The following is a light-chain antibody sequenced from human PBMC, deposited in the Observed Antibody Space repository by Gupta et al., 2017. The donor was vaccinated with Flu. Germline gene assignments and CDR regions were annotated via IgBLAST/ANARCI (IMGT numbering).Light chain of an antibody. J-gene: IGKJ4*01. CDR2: GAS. Sequence: EIKMNQSPSSLAASVGDRVTITCRASLPIRTYLTWYQQKPGKAPELLIYGASIWPGGVPSRFSGVGSGTDFTLTITTLQPEDVATYYCQQTYRPPLTFGGGTKVEIK. V-gene: IGKV1-39*01. CDR3: QQTYRPPLT. CDR1: LPIRTY.